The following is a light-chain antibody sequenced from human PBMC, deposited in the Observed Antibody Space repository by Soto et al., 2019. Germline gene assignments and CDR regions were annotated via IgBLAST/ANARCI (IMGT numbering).Light chain of an antibody. CDR3: QQYGSSSYT. V-gene: IGKV3-20*01. J-gene: IGKJ2*01. Sequence: EIVMTQSPATLSLSPGERATVSCRASQSVSSSYLAWYQQKPGLATRLLIYGASSRAAGMPARCSGSGSGTAVSLTISRLEPEDFAVYYCQQYGSSSYTFGQGTKLEIK. CDR2: GAS. CDR1: QSVSSSY.